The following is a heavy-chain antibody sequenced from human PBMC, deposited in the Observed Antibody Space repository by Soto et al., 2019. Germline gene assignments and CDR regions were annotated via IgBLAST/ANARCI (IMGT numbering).Heavy chain of an antibody. Sequence: PGGSLRLSCAASGFTFSSYSMNWVRQAPGKGLEWISYISSSSSTIYYADSVKGRFTISRDNAKNSLCLQMSSMRAEDTAVYYCARGLGYRAFDIWGQGTMVTVS. CDR2: ISSSSSTI. CDR1: GFTFSSYS. D-gene: IGHD6-13*01. CDR3: ARGLGYRAFDI. J-gene: IGHJ3*02. V-gene: IGHV3-48*01.